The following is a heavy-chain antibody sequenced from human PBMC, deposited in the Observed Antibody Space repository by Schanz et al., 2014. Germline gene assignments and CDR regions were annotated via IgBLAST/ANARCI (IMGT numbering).Heavy chain of an antibody. D-gene: IGHD3-10*01. CDR3: AKYRGYCRVSGSYRELEY. J-gene: IGHJ4*02. CDR1: GFTFSAYA. CDR2: ISGSGGST. V-gene: IGHV3-23*01. Sequence: EVHLLESGGGLVPPGGSLRLSCAASGFTFSAYAMTWVRQIPGKGLEWVSAISGSGGSTYYADSVKGRFTISRDNSKNTLYLQMNSLRPEDTAVYYCAKYRGYCRVSGSYRELEYWGQGTLVTVSS.